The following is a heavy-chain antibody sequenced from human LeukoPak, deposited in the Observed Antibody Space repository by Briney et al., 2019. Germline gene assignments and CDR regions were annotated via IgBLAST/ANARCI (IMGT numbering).Heavy chain of an antibody. CDR1: GFTFSSYA. Sequence: GGSLRLSCAASGFTFSSYAMSWVRQAPGKGLEWVSAISGSGGSTYYADSVKGRFTISRDNSKNTLYLQMNSLRAEGTAVYYCAKDLSSIAAARTPLDYWGQRTLVTVSS. V-gene: IGHV3-23*01. D-gene: IGHD6-13*01. J-gene: IGHJ4*02. CDR2: ISGSGGST. CDR3: AKDLSSIAAARTPLDY.